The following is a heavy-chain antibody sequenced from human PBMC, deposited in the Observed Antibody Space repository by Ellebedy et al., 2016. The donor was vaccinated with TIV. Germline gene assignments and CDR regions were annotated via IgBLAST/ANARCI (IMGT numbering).Heavy chain of an antibody. CDR1: GFPFSSYW. CDR3: ARVFCSNGVCYSYYYGMDV. CDR2: IRQDGSRV. D-gene: IGHD2-8*01. V-gene: IGHV3-7*01. Sequence: GESLKISCAASGFPFSSYWMTLVRQAPGKGLEWVANIRQDGSRVHYVDSVKGRFTISRDNSKNILYLQMIRLRPEDTAVYYCARVFCSNGVCYSYYYGMDVWGQGTTVNVSS. J-gene: IGHJ6*02.